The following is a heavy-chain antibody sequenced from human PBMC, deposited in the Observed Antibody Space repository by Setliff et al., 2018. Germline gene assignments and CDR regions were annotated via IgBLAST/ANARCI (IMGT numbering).Heavy chain of an antibody. Sequence: ASVKVSCKAFRYTLNDYYIHWVRKTPGQGLEWRGRINPSRGGTDDAQNFLGRVTMTRDTAISTAYMELSRLTSDDTAVYYCARAEYTSSSLYYYMDVWGKGTTVTVSS. CDR1: RYTLNDYY. CDR2: INPSRGGT. CDR3: ARAEYTSSSLYYYMDV. J-gene: IGHJ6*03. V-gene: IGHV1-2*06. D-gene: IGHD6-6*01.